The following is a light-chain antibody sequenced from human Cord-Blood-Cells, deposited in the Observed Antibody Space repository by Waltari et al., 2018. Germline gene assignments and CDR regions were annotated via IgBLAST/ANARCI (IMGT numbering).Light chain of an antibody. Sequence: SYVLTQPPSVSVAPGKTARITCGGNNIGSKSVHWYQQKPGQAPVLVIYYDSDRPSGIPERFSGSNSVNTATLTISRVEAGDEADYYCQVWDSSSDHWVFGGGTKLTVL. CDR3: QVWDSSSDHWV. V-gene: IGLV3-21*04. CDR2: YDS. CDR1: NIGSKS. J-gene: IGLJ3*02.